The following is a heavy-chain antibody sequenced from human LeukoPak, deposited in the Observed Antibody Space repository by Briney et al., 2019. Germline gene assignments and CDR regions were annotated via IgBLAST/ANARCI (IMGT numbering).Heavy chain of an antibody. Sequence: PSETLSLTCTVSGASISSYYWSWIRQPAGKGLEWIGRIHTTGSTNYNPSLKSRVTMSVDMSKNQFPLKLSSVTAADTAVYYCARDAYYYGSESYFFDFWGQGTLVTVSS. CDR3: ARDAYYYGSESYFFDF. V-gene: IGHV4-4*07. CDR1: GASISSYY. D-gene: IGHD3-10*01. CDR2: IHTTGST. J-gene: IGHJ4*02.